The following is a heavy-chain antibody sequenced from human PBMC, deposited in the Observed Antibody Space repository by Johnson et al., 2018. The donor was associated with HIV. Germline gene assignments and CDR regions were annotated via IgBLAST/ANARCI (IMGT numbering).Heavy chain of an antibody. CDR1: GFTFSSYA. J-gene: IGHJ3*02. CDR2: ISYDGSNK. D-gene: IGHD6-13*01. CDR3: AGGALQRGSWYGRDAFDI. Sequence: QVQLVESGGGVVQPGRSLRLSCAASGFTFSSYAMHWVRQAPGKGLEWVAVISYDGSNKYYADSVKGRFTISRDNSKNTLYLQMNSLGAEDTAVYYCAGGALQRGSWYGRDAFDIWGQGTMGTVSS. V-gene: IGHV3-30*04.